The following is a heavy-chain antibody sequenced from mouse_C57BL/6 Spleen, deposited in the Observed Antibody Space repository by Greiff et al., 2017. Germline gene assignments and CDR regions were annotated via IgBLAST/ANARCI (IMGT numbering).Heavy chain of an antibody. J-gene: IGHJ1*03. CDR1: GYTFTSYW. D-gene: IGHD2-4*01. CDR3: ARSGNDYDYWYFDV. V-gene: IGHV1-69*01. Sequence: VQLQQPGAELVMPGASVKLSCKASGYTFTSYWMHWVKQRPGQGLEWIGEIDPSDSYTNYNQKFKGKSTLTVDKSSSTAYMQLSSLTSEDSAVYYCARSGNDYDYWYFDVWGTGTTVTVSS. CDR2: IDPSDSYT.